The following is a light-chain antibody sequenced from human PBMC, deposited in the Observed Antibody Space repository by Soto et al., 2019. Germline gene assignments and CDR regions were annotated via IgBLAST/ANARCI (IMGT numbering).Light chain of an antibody. CDR1: SSNIGADYD. CDR2: SNN. J-gene: IGLJ3*02. CDR3: LSYDGSLSGSGV. Sequence: QSVLTQPPSVSGAPGLRVTISCTGSSSNIGADYDVHWYQQIPGKAPKLLIYSNNKRPSGVPDRFSGSKSGTSASLAITGLQAEDEADYYCLSYDGSLSGSGVFGGGTKLTVL. V-gene: IGLV1-40*01.